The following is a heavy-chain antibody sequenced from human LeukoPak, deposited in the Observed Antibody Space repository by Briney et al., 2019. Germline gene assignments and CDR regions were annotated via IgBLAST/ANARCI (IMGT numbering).Heavy chain of an antibody. Sequence: QPGGSLRLSCAASGFTFSSYWMHWVRQAPGKGLVWVSRINSDGSSTTYADSVKGRLTISRGNTKNTLYLQMNSLRAEDTAVYFCARDRGRARDFDYWGQGTLVTVSS. D-gene: IGHD3-16*01. CDR1: GFTFSSYW. J-gene: IGHJ4*02. V-gene: IGHV3-74*01. CDR3: ARDRGRARDFDY. CDR2: INSDGSST.